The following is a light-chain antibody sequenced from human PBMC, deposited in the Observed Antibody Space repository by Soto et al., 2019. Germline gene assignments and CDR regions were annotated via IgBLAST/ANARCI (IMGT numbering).Light chain of an antibody. CDR1: SGDIGNYKF. Sequence: QSALTQPASVSGSPGQSITISCTGISGDIGNYKFVYWYQHHPGKAPKLIIYEVTNRPSGVSNRFSGSKSGNTASLTISGLQADDEADYYCSSYANNNTRIFGGGTKVTVL. J-gene: IGLJ2*01. CDR3: SSYANNNTRI. CDR2: EVT. V-gene: IGLV2-14*01.